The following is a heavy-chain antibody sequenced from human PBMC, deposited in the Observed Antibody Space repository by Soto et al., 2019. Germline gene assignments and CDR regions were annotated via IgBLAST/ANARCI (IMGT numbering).Heavy chain of an antibody. CDR3: ARQSGYSYGEFFDY. CDR1: GSAICSSSYY. Sequence: PSETLSLTCTVSGSAICSSSYYWGWIRHPPGKGLEWIGTFYYSGSTYYTPSLKSRVTISVDTSKNQFSLKLSSVTAADTAVYYCARQSGYSYGEFFDYWGQGTLVTVSS. V-gene: IGHV4-39*01. CDR2: FYYSGST. J-gene: IGHJ4*02. D-gene: IGHD5-18*01.